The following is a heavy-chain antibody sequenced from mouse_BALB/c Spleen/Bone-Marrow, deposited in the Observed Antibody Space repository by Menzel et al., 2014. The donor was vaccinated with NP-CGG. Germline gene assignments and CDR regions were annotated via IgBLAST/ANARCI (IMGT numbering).Heavy chain of an antibody. CDR3: ARWYRDPHFAMDY. J-gene: IGHJ4*01. D-gene: IGHD2-14*01. Sequence: VQLQQSGAELVRPGSSVKISCKASGCAFSSYWMNWVKQRPGQGLEWIGQIYPGDGDTNYNGNFKDKATLTVDRSSSTAFMQLSSLTSEDSAVYFCARWYRDPHFAMDYWGPGTSVTVSS. CDR1: GCAFSSYW. CDR2: IYPGDGDT. V-gene: IGHV1-80*01.